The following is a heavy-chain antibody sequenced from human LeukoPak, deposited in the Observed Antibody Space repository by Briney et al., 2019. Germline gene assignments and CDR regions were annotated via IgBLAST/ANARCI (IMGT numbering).Heavy chain of an antibody. CDR1: RFTFNDYY. J-gene: IGHJ5*02. Sequence: IPGGSLRLSCAASRFTFNDYYMSWIRQAPGKGLEWLSYINIGGTNTHYADSVKGRFTISRDNAKKSLYLEMNNLRAEDTAVYYCATDGAGFDTWGQGVLVTVSS. CDR3: ATDGAGFDT. CDR2: INIGGTNT. V-gene: IGHV3-11*01.